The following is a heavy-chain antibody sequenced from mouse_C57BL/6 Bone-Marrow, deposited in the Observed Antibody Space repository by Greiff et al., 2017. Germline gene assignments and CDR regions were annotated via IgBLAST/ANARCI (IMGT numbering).Heavy chain of an antibody. CDR1: GYTFTDYY. CDR3: ARIGFYYYGTGFAY. D-gene: IGHD1-1*01. J-gene: IGHJ3*01. V-gene: IGHV1-19*01. CDR2: INPYNGGT. Sequence: EVQLQQSGPGLVKPGASVKMSCKASGYTFTDYYMNWVKQSHGKSLEWIGVINPYNGGTSYNQKFKGKATLTVDKSSSTAYMELNSLTSEDSAVYYCARIGFYYYGTGFAYWGQGTLVTVSA.